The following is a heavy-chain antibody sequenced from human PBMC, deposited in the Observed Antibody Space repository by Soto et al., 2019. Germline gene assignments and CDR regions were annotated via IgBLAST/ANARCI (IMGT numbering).Heavy chain of an antibody. J-gene: IGHJ4*02. D-gene: IGHD6-19*01. CDR3: ASSVYGNGWPE. V-gene: IGHV3-23*05. CDR1: GFTFNKFA. Sequence: EVHLLESGGGLVPPGGSLRLSCATSGFTFNKFAMNWVRQAPGKGPECVSGIDHSGIGKNYAASLGGRFTISRDNLKNFLYIQMMDLRDEDTAIYYCASSVYGNGWPEWGKGTLVTVSS. CDR2: IDHSGIGK.